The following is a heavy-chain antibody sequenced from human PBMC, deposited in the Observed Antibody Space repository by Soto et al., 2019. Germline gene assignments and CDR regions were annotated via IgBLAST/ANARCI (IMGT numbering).Heavy chain of an antibody. J-gene: IGHJ1*01. V-gene: IGHV1-69*01. D-gene: IGHD4-17*01. CDR3: ARWNDNYGDSPPAYFPH. Sequence: QVQLVQSGAEIKKPGSSVKVSCRASGGTFTVYTIIWVRQAPGQGLEWMGGIIPMFGTTDYAQKFQGQVTITPDDSTRTVFMELSSLRSEGTAVYYCARWNDNYGDSPPAYFPHWGQGTLVAVST. CDR2: IIPMFGTT. CDR1: GGTFTVYT.